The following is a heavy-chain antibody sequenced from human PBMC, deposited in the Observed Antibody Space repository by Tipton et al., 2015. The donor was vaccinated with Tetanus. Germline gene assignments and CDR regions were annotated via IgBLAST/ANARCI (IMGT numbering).Heavy chain of an antibody. V-gene: IGHV4-30-4*01. J-gene: IGHJ4*02. CDR2: IYYSGST. D-gene: IGHD3-16*01. CDR3: ARGLIDDFLGSRIYFDS. Sequence: TLSLTCAVSGGSFTDFYWSWIRQPPGKGLEWIGSIYYSGSTYYNPSLKSRVTISADTSRTLFSLTLMSVTAADTAVYFCARGLIDDFLGSRIYFDSWGPGTLVTVSS. CDR1: GGSFTDFY.